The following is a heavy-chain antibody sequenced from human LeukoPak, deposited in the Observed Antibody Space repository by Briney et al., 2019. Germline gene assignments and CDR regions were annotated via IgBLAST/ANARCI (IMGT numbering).Heavy chain of an antibody. V-gene: IGHV1-18*01. D-gene: IGHD3-22*01. J-gene: IGHJ3*02. CDR3: ASQGRYYYDSSGYRNDAFDI. Sequence: ASVTVSCKASGYTFTSYGSSWVRQAPGQGREGMGWISAYNGNTNYAQKLQGRVTMPTDTSTSTAYMELRSLRSDDTAVYYCASQGRYYYDSSGYRNDAFDIWGQGTMVTVSS. CDR2: ISAYNGNT. CDR1: GYTFTSYG.